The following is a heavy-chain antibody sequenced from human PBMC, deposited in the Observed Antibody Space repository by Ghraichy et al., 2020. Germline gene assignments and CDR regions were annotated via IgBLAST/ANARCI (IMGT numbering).Heavy chain of an antibody. D-gene: IGHD4-17*01. CDR2: INHSGST. CDR1: GGSFSGYY. Sequence: SETLSLTCAVYGGSFSGYYWSWIRQPPGKGLEWIGEINHSGSTNYNPSLKSRVTISVDTSKNQFSLKLSSVTAADTAVYYCAAVISGAYGVEYWGQGTLVTVSS. CDR3: AAVISGAYGVEY. V-gene: IGHV4-34*01. J-gene: IGHJ4*02.